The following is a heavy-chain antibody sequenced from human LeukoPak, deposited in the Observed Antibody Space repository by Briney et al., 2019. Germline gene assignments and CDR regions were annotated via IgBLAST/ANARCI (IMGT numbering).Heavy chain of an antibody. CDR1: GGSFSDYY. V-gene: IGHV4-34*01. Sequence: SETLSLTCAVYGGSFSDYYWNWIRQPPGKGLEWIGEINHSGSTNYNPSLRSRVTISLDTSKNQVSLELSSVSAADTAVYYCANYDILTGSDYWGQGTLVTVSS. CDR2: INHSGST. CDR3: ANYDILTGSDY. J-gene: IGHJ4*02. D-gene: IGHD3-9*01.